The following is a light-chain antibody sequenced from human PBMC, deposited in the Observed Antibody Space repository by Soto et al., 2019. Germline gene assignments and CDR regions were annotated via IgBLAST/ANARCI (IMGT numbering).Light chain of an antibody. CDR2: GNS. CDR1: SSNIGTGYY. J-gene: IGLJ2*01. Sequence: QSVLTQPPSVSGAPGPRVTISCTGSSSNIGTGYYVHWYQQLPGTAPKLLLYGNSNRPSGVSERFSGSNSGTSASLAITGLQAEDEADYYCQSYDSRLSVVFGGGTKLTVL. V-gene: IGLV1-40*01. CDR3: QSYDSRLSVV.